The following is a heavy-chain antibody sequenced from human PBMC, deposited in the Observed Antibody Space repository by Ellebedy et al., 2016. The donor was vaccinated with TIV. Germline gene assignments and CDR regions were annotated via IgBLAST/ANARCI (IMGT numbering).Heavy chain of an antibody. CDR1: GFTFSDYA. CDR2: ISHSGETP. V-gene: IGHV3-23*01. CDR3: AKPPDFVVVVYYYGMDV. D-gene: IGHD2-15*01. Sequence: GESLKISCAASGFTFSDYAMNWVRQAPGKGLEWVSGISHSGETPYYPVSAKGRFTISRDNYKNTLYLQMNNLRAEDTAFYYCAKPPDFVVVVYYYGMDVWGQGTTVTVSS. J-gene: IGHJ6*02.